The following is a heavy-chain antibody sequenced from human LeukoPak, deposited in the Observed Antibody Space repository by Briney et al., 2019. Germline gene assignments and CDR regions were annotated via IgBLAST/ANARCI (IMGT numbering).Heavy chain of an antibody. CDR1: RFTFSSYA. CDR3: AKDPVGDYVGAFDF. D-gene: IGHD4-17*01. CDR2: IFADGGD. Sequence: GGSLRLSCAASRFTFSSYAMIWVRQAPGKGLEWVSAIFADGGDRYADSVKGRFTISRDNSKNTLYLQMNSLTAEDTAVYYCAKDPVGDYVGAFDFWGQGTMVTVSS. V-gene: IGHV3-23*01. J-gene: IGHJ3*01.